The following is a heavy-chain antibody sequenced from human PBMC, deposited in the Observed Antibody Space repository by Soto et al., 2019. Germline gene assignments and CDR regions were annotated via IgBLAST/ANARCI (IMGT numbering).Heavy chain of an antibody. Sequence: EVQLLESGGGLVQPGGSLRLSCAASGFTFSSYAMSWVRQAPGKGLEWVSAISGSGGSTYYADSVKGRFTISRDNSKNTLYRQMNSLRAEDTAVYDCAKDFSWVGGSYFDYWGQGTLVTVSS. D-gene: IGHD3-10*01. CDR3: AKDFSWVGGSYFDY. J-gene: IGHJ4*02. CDR1: GFTFSSYA. V-gene: IGHV3-23*01. CDR2: ISGSGGST.